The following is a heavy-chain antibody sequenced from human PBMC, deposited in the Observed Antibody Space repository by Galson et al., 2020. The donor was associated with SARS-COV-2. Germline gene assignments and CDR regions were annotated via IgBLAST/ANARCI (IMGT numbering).Heavy chain of an antibody. CDR1: GFTFSSYA. V-gene: IGHV3-30*04. CDR3: AKDPSGALWYDSSASHAFDI. J-gene: IGHJ3*02. Sequence: GGSLRLSCAASGFTFSSYAMHWVRQAPGKGLEWVAVISYDGSNKYYADSVKGRFTISRDNSKNTLYLQMNSLRAEDTAVYYCAKDPSGALWYDSSASHAFDIWGQGTMVTVSS. D-gene: IGHD3-22*01. CDR2: ISYDGSNK.